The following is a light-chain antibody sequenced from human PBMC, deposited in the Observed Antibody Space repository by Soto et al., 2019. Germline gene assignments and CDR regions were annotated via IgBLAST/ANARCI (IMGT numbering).Light chain of an antibody. CDR3: LQDYNYPRT. V-gene: IGKV1-6*01. J-gene: IGKJ4*01. CDR2: SAS. CDR1: QGIRNE. Sequence: AIQMTQSPSSLSASVGDRVTITCRASQGIRNELSWYQQKPGKAPNLLIYSASTLQSGVPSRFSGSGSGTDFTLTISSLQPEDFATYYCLQDYNYPRTFGGGTKVDI.